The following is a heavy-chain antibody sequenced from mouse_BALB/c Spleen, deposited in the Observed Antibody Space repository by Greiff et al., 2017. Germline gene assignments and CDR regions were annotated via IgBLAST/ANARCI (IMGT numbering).Heavy chain of an antibody. J-gene: IGHJ2*01. CDR1: GYTFTSYW. Sequence: VQLQQSGAELAKPGASVKMSCKASGYTFTSYWMHWVKQRPGQGLEWIGYINPSTGYTEYNQKFKDKATLTADKSSSTAYMQLSSLTSEDSAVYYCARGYYGHDYWGQGTTLTVSS. D-gene: IGHD1-2*01. CDR2: INPSTGYT. CDR3: ARGYYGHDY. V-gene: IGHV1-7*01.